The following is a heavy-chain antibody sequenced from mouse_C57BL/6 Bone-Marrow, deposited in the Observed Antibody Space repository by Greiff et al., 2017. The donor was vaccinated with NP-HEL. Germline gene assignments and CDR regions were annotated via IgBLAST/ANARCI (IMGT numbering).Heavy chain of an antibody. V-gene: IGHV5-4*01. CDR2: ISDGGSYT. D-gene: IGHD2-4*01. CDR1: GFTFSSYA. J-gene: IGHJ3*01. Sequence: EVQRVESGGGLVKPGGSLKLSCAASGFTFSSYAMSWVRQTPEKRLEWVATISDGGSYTYYPDNVKGRFTISRDNAKNNLYLQMSHLKSEDTAMYYCARGRDYAAWFAYWGQGTLVTVSA. CDR3: ARGRDYAAWFAY.